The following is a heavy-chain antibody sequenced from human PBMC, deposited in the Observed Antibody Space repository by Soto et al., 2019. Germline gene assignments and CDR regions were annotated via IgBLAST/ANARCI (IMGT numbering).Heavy chain of an antibody. CDR2: IIPISDTT. J-gene: IGHJ6*02. V-gene: IGHV1-69*01. D-gene: IGHD2-2*01. CDR3: ARSQGSSTSLEIYYYYYYRMDV. CDR1: GGTFSSYA. Sequence: QVQLVQSGAEVKKPGSSVKVSCKASGGTFSSYAISWVRQAPGQGLEWMGGIIPISDTTNYAQKFQGRVTITAYESTSTAYMELSSLRSEDTAVYYCARSQGSSTSLEIYYYYYYRMDVWGQGTTVTVSS.